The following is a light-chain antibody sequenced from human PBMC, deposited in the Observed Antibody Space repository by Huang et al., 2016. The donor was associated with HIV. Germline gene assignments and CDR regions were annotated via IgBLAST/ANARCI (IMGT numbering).Light chain of an antibody. CDR1: QNLLYSSNNKNY. Sequence: DIVMAQSPDSLTVSLGERATIHCKSSQNLLYSSNNKNYLNWYQQKPGQPPKLLIYWGSARESGVPDRFSGSGSGTNFTLNINSLQAEDVAVYYCQQHYSSLWTFGQGTKVEIK. V-gene: IGKV4-1*01. CDR3: QQHYSSLWT. CDR2: WGS. J-gene: IGKJ1*01.